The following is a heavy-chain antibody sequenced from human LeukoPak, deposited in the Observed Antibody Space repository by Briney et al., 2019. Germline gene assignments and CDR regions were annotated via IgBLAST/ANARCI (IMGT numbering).Heavy chain of an antibody. V-gene: IGHV1-2*02. CDR3: AREDSSSSIGFDP. J-gene: IGHJ5*02. CDR1: GYTFTGYY. CDR2: INPNSGGT. D-gene: IGHD6-6*01. Sequence: GASVKVSCKASGYTFTGYYMHWVRRAPGQGLEWMGWINPNSGGTNYAQKLQGRVTMTRDTSISTAYMELSRLRSDDTAVYYCAREDSSSSIGFDPWGQGTLVTVSS.